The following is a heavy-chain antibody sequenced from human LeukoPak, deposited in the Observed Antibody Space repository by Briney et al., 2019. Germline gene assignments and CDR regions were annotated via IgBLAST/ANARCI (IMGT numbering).Heavy chain of an antibody. CDR2: ISSYNGNT. J-gene: IGHJ5*02. CDR1: GHTVTSYG. V-gene: IGHV1-18*01. Sequence: GSGKVSGKAAGHTVTSYGISWVRQAPGQGLEGMGWISSYNGNTNYAQKRQGRVTMTTGTSTSTAYMELRSLRSDDTTVYYWARTPRFVESWFDPWGQGPLVTVS. D-gene: IGHD3-10*01. CDR3: ARTPRFVESWFDP.